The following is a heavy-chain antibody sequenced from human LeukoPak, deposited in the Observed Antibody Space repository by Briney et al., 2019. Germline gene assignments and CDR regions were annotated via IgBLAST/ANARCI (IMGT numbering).Heavy chain of an antibody. Sequence: PSETLSLTCTVSGGSISISSYYWGWIRQPPGKGLEWIGSIYYSGSTNYNPSLKSRVTISVDTSKNQFSLKLSSVTAADTAVYYCARHPYSSSWYGAFDIWGQGTMVTVSS. D-gene: IGHD6-13*01. V-gene: IGHV4-39*01. J-gene: IGHJ3*02. CDR3: ARHPYSSSWYGAFDI. CDR1: GGSISISSYY. CDR2: IYYSGST.